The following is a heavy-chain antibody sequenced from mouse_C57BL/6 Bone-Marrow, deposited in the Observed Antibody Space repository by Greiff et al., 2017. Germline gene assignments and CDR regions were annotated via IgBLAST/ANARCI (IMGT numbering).Heavy chain of an antibody. J-gene: IGHJ4*01. Sequence: EVMLVESGGGLVQPGGSLKLSCAASGFTFSDYYMYWVRQTPEKRLEWVAYISNGGGSTYYPDTVKGRFTISRDNAKNTLYLQMSRLKSEDTAMYYCARQGILRHYYAMDYWGQGTSVTVSS. CDR3: ARQGILRHYYAMDY. D-gene: IGHD1-2*01. CDR1: GFTFSDYY. V-gene: IGHV5-12*01. CDR2: ISNGGGST.